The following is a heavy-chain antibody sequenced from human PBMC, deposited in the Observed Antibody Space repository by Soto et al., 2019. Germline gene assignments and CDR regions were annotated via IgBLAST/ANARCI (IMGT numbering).Heavy chain of an antibody. J-gene: IGHJ3*02. CDR3: AREGILDAFDI. V-gene: IGHV3-7*01. CDR1: GVTFSSYW. D-gene: IGHD3-10*01. Sequence: GGSLRLSCAASGVTFSSYWMSWVRQAPGKGLEWVANIKQDGSEKYYVDSVKGRFTISRDNAKNSLYLQMNSLRAEDTAVYYCAREGILDAFDIWGQGTMVTVSS. CDR2: IKQDGSEK.